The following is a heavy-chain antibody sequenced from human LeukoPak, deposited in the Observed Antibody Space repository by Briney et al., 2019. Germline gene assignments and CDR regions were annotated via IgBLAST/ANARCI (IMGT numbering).Heavy chain of an antibody. V-gene: IGHV3-11*01. D-gene: IGHD3-22*01. CDR2: IRSDGSTI. CDR3: AREGRGFNGDFDY. J-gene: IGHJ4*02. CDR1: GFTFSDYD. Sequence: GGSLRLSCSASGFTFSDYDMNWIRQAPGKGLEWISYIRSDGSTIYDADSVRGRFTVSRDNAKNSLYLQMNSLRAEDTAVYYCAREGRGFNGDFDYWGQGILVTVSS.